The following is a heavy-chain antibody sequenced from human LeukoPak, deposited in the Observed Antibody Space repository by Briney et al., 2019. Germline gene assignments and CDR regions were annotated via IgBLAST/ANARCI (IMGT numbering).Heavy chain of an antibody. CDR2: INHSGST. D-gene: IGHD6-6*01. J-gene: IGHJ4*02. V-gene: IGHV4-34*01. Sequence: SETLSLTCAVYGESFSGYYWSWIRQPPGKGLEWIGEINHSGSTNYNPSLKSRVTISVDTSKNQFSLKLSSVTAADTAVYCCARRRLGAARPLDYWGQGTLVTVSS. CDR3: ARRRLGAARPLDY. CDR1: GESFSGYY.